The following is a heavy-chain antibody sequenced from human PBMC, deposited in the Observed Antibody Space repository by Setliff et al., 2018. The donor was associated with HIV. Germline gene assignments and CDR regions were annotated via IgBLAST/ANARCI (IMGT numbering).Heavy chain of an antibody. J-gene: IGHJ4*01. CDR1: GYSIRSSYW. CDR2: LYNSRGT. D-gene: IGHD6-25*01. Sequence: SETLSLTCAVSGYSIRSSYWWGWIRQPPGKGLEWIGYLYNSRGTYYNPFLKSRVTMSVDTSKNQFSLKVRSVTADDTATYYCARVPSGAAGLVRAGFYFWGQGTLVTVSS. V-gene: IGHV4-28*03. CDR3: ARVPSGAAGLVRAGFYF.